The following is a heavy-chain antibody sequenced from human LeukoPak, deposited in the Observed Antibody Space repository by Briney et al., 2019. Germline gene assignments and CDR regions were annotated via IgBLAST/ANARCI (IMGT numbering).Heavy chain of an antibody. CDR3: ARGFFPLEY. J-gene: IGHJ4*01. V-gene: IGHV6-1*01. CDR2: TYYRSTWFT. Sequence: SQTLSLTCAISGDTMSSNSAAWNWIRRSPSRGLEWLGRTYYRSTWFTDYAPSVKSRITIKTDTSKSHFSLQLNSVTPEDTGIYYCARGFFPLEYWGQGTLVTVSS. D-gene: IGHD3-3*01. CDR1: GDTMSSNSAA.